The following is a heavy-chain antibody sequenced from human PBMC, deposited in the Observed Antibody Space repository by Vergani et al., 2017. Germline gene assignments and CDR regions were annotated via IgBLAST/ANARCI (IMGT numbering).Heavy chain of an antibody. CDR2: IYYSGST. J-gene: IGHJ5*02. V-gene: IGHV4-59*01. D-gene: IGHD3-22*01. CDR3: ARDMTIYESSGYLYRWFDP. CDR1: GGSISSYY. Sequence: QVQLQESGPGLVKPSETLSLTCTVSGGSISSYYWSWIRQPPGKGLEWIGYIYYSGSTNYNPSLKSRVTISVDTSKNQFSLKLSSVTAADTAVYYCARDMTIYESSGYLYRWFDPWGQGTLVTVSS.